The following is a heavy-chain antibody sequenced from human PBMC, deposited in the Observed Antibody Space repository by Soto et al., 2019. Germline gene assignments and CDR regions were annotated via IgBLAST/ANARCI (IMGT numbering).Heavy chain of an antibody. D-gene: IGHD3-22*01. CDR3: ARCYYDSSGLKGLDY. CDR2: TYYRSKWYN. V-gene: IGHV6-1*01. J-gene: IGHJ4*02. CDR1: GDSVPSNSAA. Sequence: SQTLSLTCAISGDSVPSNSAAWNWIRQSPSRGLEWLGRTYYRSKWYNDYAVSVKSRITINPDTSKNQFSLQLSSVTAADTAVYYCARCYYDSSGLKGLDYWGQGTLVTVSS.